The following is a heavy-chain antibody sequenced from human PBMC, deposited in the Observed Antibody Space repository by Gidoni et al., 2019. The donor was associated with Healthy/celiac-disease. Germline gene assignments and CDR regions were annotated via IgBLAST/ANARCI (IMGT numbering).Heavy chain of an antibody. CDR2: IYSGGST. J-gene: IGHJ2*01. Sequence: EVQLVETGGGLIQPGGSLRLSCAASGFTVSSNYMSWVRQAPGKGLGWVSFIYSGGSTYYADSVKCRFTISRDNSKNTLYLQMNSLRAEDTAVYYCARDRGDYWYFDLWGRGTLVTVSS. V-gene: IGHV3-53*02. CDR3: ARDRGDYWYFDL. D-gene: IGHD3-16*01. CDR1: GFTVSSNY.